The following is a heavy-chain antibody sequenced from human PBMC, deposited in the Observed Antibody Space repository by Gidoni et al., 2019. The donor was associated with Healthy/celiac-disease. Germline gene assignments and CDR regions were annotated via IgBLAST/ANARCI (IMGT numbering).Heavy chain of an antibody. CDR3: ARQDIVVVVAARHFDY. CDR2: IYYSGST. D-gene: IGHD2-15*01. CDR1: GGSISSSSYY. V-gene: IGHV4-39*01. Sequence: QLQLQESGPGLVKPSETLSLTCTVSGGSISSSSYYWGWIRQPPGKGLEWIGSIYYSGSTYYNPSLKSRVTISVDTAKNQFSRKLSSVTAADTAVYYCARQDIVVVVAARHFDYWGQGTLVTVSS. J-gene: IGHJ4*02.